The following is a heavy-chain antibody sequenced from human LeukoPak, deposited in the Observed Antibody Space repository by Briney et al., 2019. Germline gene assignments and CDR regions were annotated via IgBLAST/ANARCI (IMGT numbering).Heavy chain of an antibody. Sequence: TGGSLRLPCVASGFIFSDHPFHWVRQSPDKGLEWVALIGSDGTKKYYADSVQGRFTVSRENSKNTLFLQMNTLRADDTAVYFCARQMTSTRLFDSWGQGTLVTVSS. V-gene: IGHV3-30*04. CDR2: IGSDGTKK. CDR1: GFIFSDHP. D-gene: IGHD5/OR15-5a*01. J-gene: IGHJ4*02. CDR3: ARQMTSTRLFDS.